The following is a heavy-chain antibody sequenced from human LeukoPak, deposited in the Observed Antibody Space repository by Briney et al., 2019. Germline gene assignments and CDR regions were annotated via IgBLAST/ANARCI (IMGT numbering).Heavy chain of an antibody. D-gene: IGHD1-26*01. J-gene: IGHJ6*02. V-gene: IGHV4-38-2*02. Sequence: SETLSLTCTVSGYSISSGYYWGWIRQPPGKGLEWIGSIYHSGSTYYNPSLKSRVTISVDTSKNQFSLKLSSVTAADTAVYYCARDKMKWELLIYYYGMDVWGQGTTVTVS. CDR3: ARDKMKWELLIYYYGMDV. CDR2: IYHSGST. CDR1: GYSISSGYY.